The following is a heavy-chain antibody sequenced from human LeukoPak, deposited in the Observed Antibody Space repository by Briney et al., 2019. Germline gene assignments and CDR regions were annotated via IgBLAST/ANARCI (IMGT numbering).Heavy chain of an antibody. CDR1: GGSFSGYY. J-gene: IGHJ4*02. Sequence: PSETLSLTCAVYGGSFSGYYWSWIRQPPGKGLEWIGSIYYSGSTYYNPSLKSRVTISVDTSKNQFSLKLSSVTAADTAVYYCARDLVVSGSFYWGQGTLVTVSS. CDR2: IYYSGST. CDR3: ARDLVVSGSFY. D-gene: IGHD3-10*01. V-gene: IGHV4-34*01.